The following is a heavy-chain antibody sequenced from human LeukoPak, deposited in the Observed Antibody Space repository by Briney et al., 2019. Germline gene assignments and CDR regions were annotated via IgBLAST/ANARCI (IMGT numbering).Heavy chain of an antibody. D-gene: IGHD2-2*01. CDR3: ARHSSPDVVPAAIRSGIDP. CDR2: IYYSGST. CDR1: GGSISSSSYY. V-gene: IGHV4-39*01. J-gene: IGHJ5*02. Sequence: PSETLSLTCTVSGGSISSSSYYWGWIRQPPGKGLEWIGSIYYSGSTHYNPSLKSRVTISVDTSKNQFSLKLSSVTAADTAVYYCARHSSPDVVPAAIRSGIDPWGQGTLVTVSS.